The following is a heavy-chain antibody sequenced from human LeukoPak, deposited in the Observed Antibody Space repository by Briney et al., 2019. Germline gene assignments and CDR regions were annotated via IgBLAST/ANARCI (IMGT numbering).Heavy chain of an antibody. Sequence: SETLSLTCAVSGYSISSGYYWGWIRQPPGKGLEWIGSIYHSGSTYYNPSLKSRVTISVDTSKNQFSLKLSSVTAADTAVYYCARAPRAFDIWGQGTMVAVSS. CDR1: GYSISSGYY. CDR3: ARAPRAFDI. V-gene: IGHV4-38-2*01. J-gene: IGHJ3*02. CDR2: IYHSGST.